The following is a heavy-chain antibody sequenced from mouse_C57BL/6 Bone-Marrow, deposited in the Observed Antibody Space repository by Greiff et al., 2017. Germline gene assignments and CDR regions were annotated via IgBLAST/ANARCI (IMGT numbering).Heavy chain of an antibody. J-gene: IGHJ4*01. CDR3: ARGYDYDYAMDY. V-gene: IGHV1-62-3*01. Sequence: QVQLKEPGAELVKPGASVKLSCKASGYTFTSYWMHWVKQRPGRGLEWIGRIDPNSGGTKYNEKFKGKATLTVDQSSSTAYMQLNSLTSEDSAVYYCARGYDYDYAMDYWGQGTSVTVSS. CDR2: IDPNSGGT. CDR1: GYTFTSYW. D-gene: IGHD2-4*01.